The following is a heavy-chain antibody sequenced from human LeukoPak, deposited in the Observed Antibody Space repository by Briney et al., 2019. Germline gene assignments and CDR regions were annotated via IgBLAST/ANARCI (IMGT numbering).Heavy chain of an antibody. CDR1: GGSISSYY. V-gene: IGHV4-59*01. D-gene: IGHD1-26*01. Sequence: PSETLSLTCTVSGGSISSYYWSWIRQPPGKGLEWIGYIYYSGSTNYNPSLKSRVTISVDTSKNQFSLKLSSVTAADTAVYYCARGRSGSYYRNYYYYMDVWGKGTTVTVSS. CDR2: IYYSGST. CDR3: ARGRSGSYYRNYYYYMDV. J-gene: IGHJ6*03.